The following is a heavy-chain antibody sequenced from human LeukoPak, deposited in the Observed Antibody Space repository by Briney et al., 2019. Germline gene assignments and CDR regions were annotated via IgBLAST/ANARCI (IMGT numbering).Heavy chain of an antibody. CDR2: IKQDGSEK. D-gene: IGHD2/OR15-2a*01. V-gene: IGHV3-7*03. J-gene: IGHJ3*02. CDR3: ARTPSMWPDAFDI. Sequence: GGSLRLSCAASGFTFSSYWMSWVRQAPGKGLEWVANIKQDGSEKYYVDSVKGRFTISRDNAKNSLYLQMNSLRAEDTAVYYCARTPSMWPDAFDIWGQGTTVTVSS. CDR1: GFTFSSYW.